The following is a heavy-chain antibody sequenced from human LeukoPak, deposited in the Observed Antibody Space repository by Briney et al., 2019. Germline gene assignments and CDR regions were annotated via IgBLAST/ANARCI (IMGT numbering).Heavy chain of an antibody. D-gene: IGHD5-12*01. CDR3: ARDLGMATGLGFGY. Sequence: PSETLSLTCTVSGGSISSYYWSWIRQPPGKGLEWIGYIYYSGSTNYNPSLKSRVTISVDTSKNQFSLKLSSVTAADTAVYYCARDLGMATGLGFGYWGQGTLVTVSS. V-gene: IGHV4-59*01. CDR2: IYYSGST. CDR1: GGSISSYY. J-gene: IGHJ4*02.